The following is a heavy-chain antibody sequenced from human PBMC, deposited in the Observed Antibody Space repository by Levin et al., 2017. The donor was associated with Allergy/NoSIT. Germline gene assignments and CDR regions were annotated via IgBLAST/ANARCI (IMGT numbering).Heavy chain of an antibody. V-gene: IGHV3-23*01. D-gene: IGHD3-10*01. Sequence: GGSLRLSCAASGFSFSSYAMSWVRQAPGKGLEWVSTISDIGYSIYYADSVKGRLTISRDNSKNTLYLQMNSLRAEDTAVYYCATSTELRAFDIWGQGTMVTVSS. J-gene: IGHJ3*02. CDR1: GFSFSSYA. CDR3: ATSTELRAFDI. CDR2: ISDIGYSI.